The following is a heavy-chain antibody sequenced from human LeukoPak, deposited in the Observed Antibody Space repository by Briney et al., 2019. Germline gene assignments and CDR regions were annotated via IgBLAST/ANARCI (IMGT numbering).Heavy chain of an antibody. Sequence: GESLKISCKGSGYSFTSYWIGWVRQAPGKGLEWVSFIYSGGNTHYSDSVKGRFTISRDNSKNTLYLQMNSLRADDTAVYYCARRAGEYSRPYDYWGQGTLVTVSS. V-gene: IGHV3-53*01. CDR2: IYSGGNT. CDR1: GYSFTSYW. J-gene: IGHJ4*02. D-gene: IGHD4-17*01. CDR3: ARRAGEYSRPYDY.